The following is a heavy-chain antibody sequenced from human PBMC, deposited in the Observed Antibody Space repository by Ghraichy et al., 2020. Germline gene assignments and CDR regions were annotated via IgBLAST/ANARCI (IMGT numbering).Heavy chain of an antibody. CDR3: ISDIPGGSYPFDY. CDR1: GFTFSSAW. CDR2: VKSKADGETT. Sequence: GSLRLSCAASGFTFSSAWMTWVRQAPGKGLEWVGRVKSKADGETTDYAAPVKGRFTISRDDSISTLYLQMNSLKHEDTAVYYCISDIPGGSYPFDYWGQGTLVTVSS. J-gene: IGHJ4*02. V-gene: IGHV3-15*01. D-gene: IGHD1-26*01.